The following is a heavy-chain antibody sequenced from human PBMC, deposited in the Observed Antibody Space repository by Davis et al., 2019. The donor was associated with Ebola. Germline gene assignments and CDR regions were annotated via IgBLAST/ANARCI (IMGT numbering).Heavy chain of an antibody. CDR3: ARAYGDQIYYYYGMDV. V-gene: IGHV1-46*01. CDR2: INPSGGST. CDR1: GYTFTSYY. J-gene: IGHJ6*02. D-gene: IGHD4-17*01. Sequence: ASVKVSCKASGYTFTSYYMHWVRQAPGQGLEWMGIINPSGGSTSYAQKFQGRVTMTRDTSISTAYMELSRLRSDDTAVYYCARAYGDQIYYYYGMDVWGQGTTVTVSS.